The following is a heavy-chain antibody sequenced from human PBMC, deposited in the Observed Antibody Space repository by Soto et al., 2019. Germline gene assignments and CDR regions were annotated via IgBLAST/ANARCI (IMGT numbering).Heavy chain of an antibody. CDR1: GFTFSAFG. CDR2: ISYDGILK. J-gene: IGHJ6*02. D-gene: IGHD3-10*01. V-gene: IGHV3-30*18. Sequence: QVHLVESGGGVVQPGRSLRLSCEASGFTFSAFGMHWVRQAPGKGLEWVAIISYDGILKYYADPVKGRFTISRDTSKSALYLQRNSLRPEDTVVYYCAKDFKISGGHYGSLNYYYGMDVWGQGTTVTVSS. CDR3: AKDFKISGGHYGSLNYYYGMDV.